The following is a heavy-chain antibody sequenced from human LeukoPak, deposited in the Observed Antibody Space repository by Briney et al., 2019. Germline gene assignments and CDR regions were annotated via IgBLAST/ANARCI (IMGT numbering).Heavy chain of an antibody. CDR2: IYHSGDT. J-gene: IGHJ4*02. D-gene: IGHD6-19*01. CDR3: GKGTSSGWYYFDY. Sequence: SETLSLTCIVSGYSFTSGYYWGWIRQPPGKGLEWIWSIYHSGDTYYNPSLKSRVTISIDTSKNQFYLELDSVTAADTAVYYCGKGTSSGWYYFDYWGQGTLVTVSS. V-gene: IGHV4-38-2*02. CDR1: GYSFTSGYY.